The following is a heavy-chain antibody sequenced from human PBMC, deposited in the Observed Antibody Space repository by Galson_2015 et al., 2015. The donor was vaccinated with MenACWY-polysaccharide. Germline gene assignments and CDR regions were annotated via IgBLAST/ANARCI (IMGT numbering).Heavy chain of an antibody. CDR1: GGSISSNY. J-gene: IGHJ4*02. Sequence: SETLSLTCIVSGGSISSNYWSWIRQPAGKGLEWIGRIYTTGSTNYNPSLKSRVTMSVDTSKNQFSLKLSSVTAADTAVYYCARDSSDFWSGHFDYWGQGTLATVSS. V-gene: IGHV4-4*07. CDR2: IYTTGST. D-gene: IGHD3-3*01. CDR3: ARDSSDFWSGHFDY.